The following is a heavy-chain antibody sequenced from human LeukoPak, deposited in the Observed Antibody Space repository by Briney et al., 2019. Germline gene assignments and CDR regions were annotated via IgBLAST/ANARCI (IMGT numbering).Heavy chain of an antibody. J-gene: IGHJ5*02. V-gene: IGHV4-34*01. CDR3: ARGCSSTSCYMGNWFDP. CDR1: GGSFSGYY. D-gene: IGHD2-2*02. CDR2: INHSGST. Sequence: SETLSLTCAVYGGSFSGYYWSWIRQPPGKELEWIGEINHSGSTNYNPSLKSRVTISVDTSKNQFSLKLSSVTAADPAVYYCARGCSSTSCYMGNWFDPWGQGTLVTVSS.